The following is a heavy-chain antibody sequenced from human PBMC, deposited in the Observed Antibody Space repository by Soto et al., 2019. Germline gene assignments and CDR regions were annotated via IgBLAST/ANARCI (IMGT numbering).Heavy chain of an antibody. J-gene: IGHJ4*02. V-gene: IGHV3-74*03. CDR2: VNREGTST. CDR3: ARVRGGSGNYDF. D-gene: IGHD3-10*01. CDR1: GFTFNNFW. Sequence: PGGSLRLSCAASGFTFNNFWMHWVRQVPGRGPEWVSRVNREGTSTTYADSVKGRFTISRDNAKNMLFLQMSSLRVEDAAVYYCARVRGGSGNYDFWGRGTQVTVSS.